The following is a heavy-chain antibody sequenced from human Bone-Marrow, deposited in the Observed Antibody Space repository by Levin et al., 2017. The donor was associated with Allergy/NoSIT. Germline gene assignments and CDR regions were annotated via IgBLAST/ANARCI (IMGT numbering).Heavy chain of an antibody. J-gene: IGHJ4*02. V-gene: IGHV4-59*01. D-gene: IGHD1-26*01. CDR3: ASCPSGSYCLFDH. CDR1: GASISSYH. Sequence: SQTLSLTCTVSGASISSYHWNWIRQSPGKGLEWIGYIYYSGTTNYNPSLKGRVSILVDTSKKQFSLKLKSLTAADTAVYYCASCPSGSYCLFDHWGQGTLVTVSS. CDR2: IYYSGTT.